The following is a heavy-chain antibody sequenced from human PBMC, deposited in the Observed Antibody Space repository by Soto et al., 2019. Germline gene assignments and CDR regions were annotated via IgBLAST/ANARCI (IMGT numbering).Heavy chain of an antibody. Sequence: QVQLQESGPGLVKPSGTLSLTCAVSGGSISSSNWWSWVRQPPGKGLEWIGEIYHSGSTNYNPSLRSRVTLSVDKSRNQFSLRLSSVTAADTAVYYCARVFTPNIAAAGTFDYWGQGTLVTVSS. CDR3: ARVFTPNIAAAGTFDY. V-gene: IGHV4-4*02. D-gene: IGHD6-13*01. J-gene: IGHJ4*02. CDR2: IYHSGST. CDR1: GGSISSSNW.